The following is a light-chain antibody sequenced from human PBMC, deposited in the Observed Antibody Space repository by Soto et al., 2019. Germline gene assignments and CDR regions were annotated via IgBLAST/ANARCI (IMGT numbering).Light chain of an antibody. J-gene: IGKJ4*01. CDR1: QSVSSY. V-gene: IGKV3-11*01. CDR3: QQRFSWPPLT. Sequence: EIVLTQSPATLSLSPGERATLSCRASQSVSSYLAWYQQKPGQAPRLLIYDASNRATGIPARFSGSGSGTDFALTISSLEPEYFAVYYCQQRFSWPPLTFGGGTKVEIK. CDR2: DAS.